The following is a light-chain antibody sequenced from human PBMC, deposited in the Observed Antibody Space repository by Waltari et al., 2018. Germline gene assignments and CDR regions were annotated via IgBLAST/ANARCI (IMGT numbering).Light chain of an antibody. CDR3: QQHGTLPAT. Sequence: DIVLTQSPGTASLSPGERATLSGRASQSVGSSSLAWYQQKPGQAPRLVIYRASRRATGNPDRFSGSGSGTDFSLTISRLEPEDFAVYYCQQHGTLPATFGQGTKVEIK. V-gene: IGKV3-20*01. CDR2: RAS. J-gene: IGKJ1*01. CDR1: QSVGSSS.